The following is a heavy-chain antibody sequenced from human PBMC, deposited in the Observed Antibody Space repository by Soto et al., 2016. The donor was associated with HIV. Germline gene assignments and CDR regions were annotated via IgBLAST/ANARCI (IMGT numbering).Heavy chain of an antibody. CDR2: ISYTGNT. Sequence: QLQLRESGPGLVKPSESLSLTCSVSGGSINSNKYYWGWIRQSPERGLEWIGTISYTGNTYYNPSLKSRVTISVDTSKNEIFLTVTPVNNTDTGIYYCARHVTGFSSGWYGGRPLPLITWGQGLRGRRL. CDR3: ARHVTGFSSGWYGGRPLPLIT. V-gene: IGHV4-39*01. D-gene: IGHD6-19*01. J-gene: IGHJ1*01. CDR1: GGSINSNKYY.